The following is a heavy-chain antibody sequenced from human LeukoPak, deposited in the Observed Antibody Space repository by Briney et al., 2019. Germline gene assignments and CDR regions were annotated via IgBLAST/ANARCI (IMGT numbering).Heavy chain of an antibody. CDR3: ARKGEHYYDSGKLWPAWFDL. Sequence: SETLSLTCTVSGGSINSYFWSWIRQPPGRGLEWIGYIHYSGNTYYNPSVKSRVTISLDTPKNQFSLKLTSVTAADTAVYYCARKGEHYYDSGKLWPAWFDLWGQGILVTVSS. J-gene: IGHJ5*02. V-gene: IGHV4-59*01. CDR1: GGSINSYF. D-gene: IGHD3-10*01. CDR2: IHYSGNT.